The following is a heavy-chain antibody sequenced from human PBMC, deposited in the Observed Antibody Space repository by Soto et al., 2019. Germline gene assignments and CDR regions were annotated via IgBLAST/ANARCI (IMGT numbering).Heavy chain of an antibody. D-gene: IGHD5-12*01. CDR1: GGSFSGYC. CDR2: INQSGST. J-gene: IGHJ4*02. V-gene: IGHV4-34*01. CDR3: ASPGGGYSGYDSRYFDF. Sequence: SETRSLTCGGYGGSFSGYCWNGSGQPPGKGLEWIGEINQSGSTNYNPSLKSRVTISVDTSKNQFSLKLSSVTAADTAVYYCASPGGGYSGYDSRYFDFWGQGTLVTVSS.